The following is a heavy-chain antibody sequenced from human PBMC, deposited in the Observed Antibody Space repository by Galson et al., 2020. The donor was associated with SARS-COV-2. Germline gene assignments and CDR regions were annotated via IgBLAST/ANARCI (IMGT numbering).Heavy chain of an antibody. J-gene: IGHJ3*02. CDR2: ISGSGGSI. CDR3: AKSGRSGYFPPDAFNS. D-gene: IGHD3-22*01. Sequence: GESLKISCAASGFTFTNYAMTWVRQAPGKGLEWVSAISGSGGSISYADSVRGRFTISRDNSKNTLYLQMNSLRVEDTAVYYCAKSGRSGYFPPDAFNSGGQGTMVTVSS. V-gene: IGHV3-23*01. CDR1: GFTFTNYA.